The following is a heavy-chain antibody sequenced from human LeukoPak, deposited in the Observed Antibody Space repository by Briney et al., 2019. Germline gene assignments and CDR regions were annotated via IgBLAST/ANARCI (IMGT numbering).Heavy chain of an antibody. CDR3: ASGYYYGSGSYSMDV. Sequence: SETLSLTCAVYGGSFSGYYWTWIRQPPGKGLEWIGSIYYGGSTYNNPSLKSRVTISVDTSNNQFSLKLSSVTAADTAVYYCASGYYYGSGSYSMDVWGQGTTVTVSS. CDR2: IYYGGST. CDR1: GGSFSGYY. V-gene: IGHV4-34*01. D-gene: IGHD3-10*01. J-gene: IGHJ6*02.